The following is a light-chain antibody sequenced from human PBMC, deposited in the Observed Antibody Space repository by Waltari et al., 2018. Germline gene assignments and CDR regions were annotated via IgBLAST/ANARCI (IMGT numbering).Light chain of an antibody. V-gene: IGLV2-14*03. J-gene: IGLJ1*01. CDR2: DVT. CDR3: TSYTSADTYI. Sequence: QSALTQPASVSGSPGQSLTISCTGTSSDAGAYNSVSWYLQHPGKVPKLIIYDVTNRPSGVSGRFSGSKSGNTASLTISGLQGEDEADYFCTSYTSADTYIFGTGTTVTVL. CDR1: SSDAGAYNS.